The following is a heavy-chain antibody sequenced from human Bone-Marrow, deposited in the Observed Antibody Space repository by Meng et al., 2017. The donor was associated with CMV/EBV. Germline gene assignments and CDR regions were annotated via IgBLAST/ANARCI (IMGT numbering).Heavy chain of an antibody. D-gene: IGHD1-7*01. J-gene: IGHJ4*02. CDR1: RFTFSNFA. CDR2: ISYDGSNK. Sequence: GGSLRLSCAASRFTFSNFAMHWVRQTPGKGLEWVAVISYDGSNKYYADSVKGRFTISRDNSKNTLFLQMNSLRAEDTAVYYCARGTELFDYWGQGTLVTVSS. CDR3: ARGTELFDY. V-gene: IGHV3-30-3*01.